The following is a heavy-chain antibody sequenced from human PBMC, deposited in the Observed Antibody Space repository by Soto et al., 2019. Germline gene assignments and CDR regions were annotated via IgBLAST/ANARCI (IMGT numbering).Heavy chain of an antibody. D-gene: IGHD3-10*01. CDR1: GGSISSYY. V-gene: IGHV4-59*01. Sequence: SETLSLTCTVSGGSISSYYWSWIRQPPGKGLEWIGYIYYSGSTNYNPSLKSRVTISVDTSKNQFSLKLSSVTAADTAVYYCAREVSHRASYYYKAVWGKGTTATVSS. CDR2: IYYSGST. CDR3: AREVSHRASYYYKAV. J-gene: IGHJ6*03.